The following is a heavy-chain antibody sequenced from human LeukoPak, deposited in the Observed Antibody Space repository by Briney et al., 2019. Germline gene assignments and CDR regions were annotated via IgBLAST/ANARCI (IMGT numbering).Heavy chain of an antibody. CDR2: INTNTGNP. CDR1: GYTFTSYA. Sequence: ASVKVSCKASGYTFTSYAMNWVRQAPGQGLEWMGWINTNTGNPTYAQGFTGRFVFSLDTSVSTAYLQISSLKAEDTAVHYCARDIAVAPTPGVRWFDPWGQGTLVTVSS. D-gene: IGHD6-19*01. J-gene: IGHJ5*02. V-gene: IGHV7-4-1*02. CDR3: ARDIAVAPTPGVRWFDP.